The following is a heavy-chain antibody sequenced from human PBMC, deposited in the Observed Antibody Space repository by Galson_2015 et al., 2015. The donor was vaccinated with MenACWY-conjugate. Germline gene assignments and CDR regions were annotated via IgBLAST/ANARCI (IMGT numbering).Heavy chain of an antibody. CDR3: ARRGPGSDFWSGYYSFDY. CDR2: IYHSGST. CDR1: GGSISSSNW. D-gene: IGHD3-3*01. J-gene: IGHJ4*02. Sequence: ETLSLTCAVSGGSISSSNWWRWVRQPPGKGLEWIGEIYHSGSTNYDPSLKSRVSISVDKSKNQFSLKLSSVTAADTAVYYCARRGPGSDFWSGYYSFDYWGQGTLVTVHS. V-gene: IGHV4-4*02.